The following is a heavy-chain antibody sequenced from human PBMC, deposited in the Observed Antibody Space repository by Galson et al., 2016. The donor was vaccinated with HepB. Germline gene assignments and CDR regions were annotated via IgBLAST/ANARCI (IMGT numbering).Heavy chain of an antibody. CDR2: INYSGNT. CDR1: GGSFNAYY. V-gene: IGHV4-34*01. J-gene: IGHJ5*02. Sequence: SETLSLTCGVSGGSFNAYYWSWIRQAPGKGLEWIGEINYSGNTKYNPSLKSRVSISVDTPKNQFSLKLNSMTAADTAVYFCARVVVAATNWFDPWGQGTLVTVSS. D-gene: IGHD2-15*01. CDR3: ARVVVAATNWFDP.